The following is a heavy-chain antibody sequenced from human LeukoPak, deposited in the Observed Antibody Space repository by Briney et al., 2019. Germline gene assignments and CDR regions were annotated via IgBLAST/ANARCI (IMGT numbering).Heavy chain of an antibody. V-gene: IGHV4-59*01. J-gene: IGHJ3*02. CDR1: GGSISSYY. CDR2: IYYSGST. D-gene: IGHD3-22*01. CDR3: ARAYYYDPPSAFDI. Sequence: SETLSLTCTVPGGSISSYYWSWIRQPPGKGLEWIGYIYYSGSTNYNPSLKSRVTISADTSKNQFSLKLSSVTAADTAVYYCARAYYYDPPSAFDIWGQGTMVTVSS.